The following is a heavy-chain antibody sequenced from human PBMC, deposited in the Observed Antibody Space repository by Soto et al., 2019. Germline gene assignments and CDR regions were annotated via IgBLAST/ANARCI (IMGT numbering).Heavy chain of an antibody. V-gene: IGHV4-30-4*01. CDR2: IYYSGST. J-gene: IGHJ4*02. CDR1: GASISGVVSS. Sequence: QVQLQESGPGLLRPSQPLSPTGTFSGASISGVVSSWGWIRHPPGKGLEWIGYIYYSGSTYYNPSLKSRVTISVDTSKNQFSLKLSSVTAADTAVYYCARERVEMATIDYWGQGTLVTVSS. CDR3: ARERVEMATIDY. D-gene: IGHD5-12*01.